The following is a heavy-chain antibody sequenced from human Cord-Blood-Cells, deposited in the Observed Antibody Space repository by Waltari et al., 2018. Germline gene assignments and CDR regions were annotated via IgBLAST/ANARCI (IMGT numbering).Heavy chain of an antibody. CDR1: GGTFSSYA. CDR3: ARVIWRGAAAGTPVGAFDI. D-gene: IGHD6-13*01. Sequence: QVQLVQSGAEVKKPGSSVKVSCKASGGTFSSYAISWVRQAPGQGLEWMGGIIPIFGKANYGQKCQGRVTITADESTSTAYMELSSLRSEDTAVYYCARVIWRGAAAGTPVGAFDIWGQGTMVTVSS. J-gene: IGHJ3*02. CDR2: IIPIFGKA. V-gene: IGHV1-69*01.